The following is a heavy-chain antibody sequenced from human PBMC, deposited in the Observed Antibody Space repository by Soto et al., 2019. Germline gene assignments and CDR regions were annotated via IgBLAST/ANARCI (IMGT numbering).Heavy chain of an antibody. CDR1: GFTFSGYA. J-gene: IGHJ5*02. CDR3: SQDLGSSWYHYNIFAP. V-gene: IGHV3-23*01. D-gene: IGHD6-13*01. CDR2: IGSGSP. Sequence: EVPLLESGGGLVQPGGSLRLSCAASGFTFSGYAMSWVRQAPGKGLEWVSAIGSGSPFYADSVKGRFTISRDNANSMLYLQMNGLRADFTAVYFCSQDLGSSWYHYNIFAPGGQGTLVTFSS.